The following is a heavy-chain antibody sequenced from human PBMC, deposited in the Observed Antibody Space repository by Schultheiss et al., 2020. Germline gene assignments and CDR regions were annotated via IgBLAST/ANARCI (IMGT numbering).Heavy chain of an antibody. CDR1: GDSISSYY. CDR2: VHHSGST. J-gene: IGHJ4*02. D-gene: IGHD4/OR15-4a*01. Sequence: GSLRLSCTVSGDSISSYYWSWIRQPPGKGLECVGFVHHSGSTNYCPSLKSRVSMSLDTSKSQFSLKVTSVTAADTAVYYCVIFAYGAGGRGYWGQGTLVTVAS. CDR3: VIFAYGAGGRGY. V-gene: IGHV4-59*01.